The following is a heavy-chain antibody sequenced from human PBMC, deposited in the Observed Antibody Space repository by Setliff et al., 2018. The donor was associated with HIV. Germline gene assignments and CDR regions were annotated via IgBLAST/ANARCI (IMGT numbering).Heavy chain of an antibody. CDR1: GDTFSSYA. Sequence: ASVKVSCKASGDTFSSYAISWVRQAPGQSLEWMAWMHVGKGDRKYSQDFQGRITISTDTSANTAYMELTDLRSDDTAVYFCVRGALLAAFDFDHWGHGTLVTVSS. J-gene: IGHJ4*01. D-gene: IGHD6-25*01. V-gene: IGHV1-3*01. CDR3: VRGALLAAFDFDH. CDR2: MHVGKGDR.